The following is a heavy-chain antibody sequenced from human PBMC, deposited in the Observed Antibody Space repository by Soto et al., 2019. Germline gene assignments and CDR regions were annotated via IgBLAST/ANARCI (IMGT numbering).Heavy chain of an antibody. CDR1: GGTFSSYA. D-gene: IGHD4-17*01. Sequence: SVKVSCKDSGGTFSSYASSWVRQAPGQGLEWMGGIIPIFGTANYAQKFQGRVTITADESTSTAYMELSSLRSEDTAMYYCARPQRDDYGDYHAFDIWGQGTMVTVSS. J-gene: IGHJ3*02. CDR3: ARPQRDDYGDYHAFDI. CDR2: IIPIFGTA. V-gene: IGHV1-69*13.